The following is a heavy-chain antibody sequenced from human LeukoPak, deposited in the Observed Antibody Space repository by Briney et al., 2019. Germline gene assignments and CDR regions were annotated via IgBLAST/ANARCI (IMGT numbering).Heavy chain of an antibody. D-gene: IGHD6-25*01. CDR2: IYYSGST. CDR3: ARSPKTRLNYYYMDV. J-gene: IGHJ6*03. V-gene: IGHV4-31*03. CDR1: GGSISSGVYY. Sequence: PSQTLSLTCTVSGGSISSGVYYWSWIRQHPGKGLEWIGYIYYSGSTYYNSSLKSRVTIPVDTSKNQFSLKLSSVTAADTAVYYCARSPKTRLNYYYMDVWGKGTTVTVSS.